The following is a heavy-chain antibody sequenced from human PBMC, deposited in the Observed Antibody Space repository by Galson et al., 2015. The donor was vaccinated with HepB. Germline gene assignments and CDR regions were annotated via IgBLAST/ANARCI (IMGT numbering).Heavy chain of an antibody. J-gene: IGHJ3*02. CDR2: MNPNSGDT. Sequence: SVKVSCKASGNTFTSYDINWVRQATGQGLEWMGLMNPNSGDTDYAQKFQGRVTMTRNTSISTAYMELSSLRSEDTAVYYCARQPAAGTRYHDAFDIWGQGTMVTVSS. D-gene: IGHD6-25*01. CDR1: GNTFTSYD. V-gene: IGHV1-8*01. CDR3: ARQPAAGTRYHDAFDI.